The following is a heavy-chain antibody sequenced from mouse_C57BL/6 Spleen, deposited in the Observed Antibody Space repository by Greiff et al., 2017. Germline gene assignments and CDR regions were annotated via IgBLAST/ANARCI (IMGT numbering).Heavy chain of an antibody. D-gene: IGHD2-4*01. CDR3: ARSDYDYSYFDY. V-gene: IGHV1-69*01. Sequence: QVQLQQPGAELVMPGASVKLSCKASGYTFTSYWMHWVKQRPGQGLEWIGEIDPSDSYTNYNQKFKGKSTLTVDKSSSTAYMQLSSLTSEDSAVYYCARSDYDYSYFDYWGQGTTLTVSS. J-gene: IGHJ2*01. CDR1: GYTFTSYW. CDR2: IDPSDSYT.